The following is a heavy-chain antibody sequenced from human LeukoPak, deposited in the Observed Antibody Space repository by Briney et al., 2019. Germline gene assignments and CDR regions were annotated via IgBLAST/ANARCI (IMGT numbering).Heavy chain of an antibody. CDR2: ISSSGSTI. CDR3: ARDDGAYSSGSYADY. CDR1: GFTFSDYY. D-gene: IGHD3-10*01. J-gene: IGHJ4*02. V-gene: IGHV3-11*04. Sequence: GGSLRLSCAASGFTFSDYYMSWIRQAPGKGLEWVSYISSSGSTIYYADSVKGRFTISRDNAKNTLYLQMNSLRAEDTAVYYCARDDGAYSSGSYADYWGQGTLVTVSS.